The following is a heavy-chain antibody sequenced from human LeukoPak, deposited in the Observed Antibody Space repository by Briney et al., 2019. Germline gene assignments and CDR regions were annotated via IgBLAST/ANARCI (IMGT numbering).Heavy chain of an antibody. CDR1: GGTFSSYA. Sequence: SVKVSCKASGGTFSSYAISWVRQAPGQGLEWMGGIIPIFGTANYAQKFQGRVTITTDESTSTAYMELSSLRSEDTAVYYCAREGAESYDFWSGYYTGAFDIWGQGTMVTVSS. CDR2: IIPIFGTA. D-gene: IGHD3-3*01. CDR3: AREGAESYDFWSGYYTGAFDI. J-gene: IGHJ3*02. V-gene: IGHV1-69*05.